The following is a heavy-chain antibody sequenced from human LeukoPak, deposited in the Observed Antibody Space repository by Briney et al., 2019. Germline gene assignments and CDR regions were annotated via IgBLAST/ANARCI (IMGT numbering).Heavy chain of an antibody. CDR3: ARHGIGDNGDYMDY. D-gene: IGHD4-17*01. CDR1: GGSISSYY. Sequence: KPSETLSLTCTVSGGSISSYYRSWIRQPAGKGLDWIGRIYTSGSTNYNPSLKSRVTMSVDTSKNQFSLKLSSMTAAETAVYYCARHGIGDNGDYMDYWGQGTLVTVSS. J-gene: IGHJ4*02. V-gene: IGHV4-4*07. CDR2: IYTSGST.